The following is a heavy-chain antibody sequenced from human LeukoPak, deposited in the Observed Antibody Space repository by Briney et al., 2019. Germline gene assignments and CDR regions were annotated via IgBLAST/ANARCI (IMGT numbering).Heavy chain of an antibody. Sequence: GESLKISCKGSGYSFTSYWIGWVRQMPGKGLEWMGIIYPGDSDTRYSPSFQGQVTISADKSISTAYLQWSSLKASDTAMYYCARHRVTMVRGEANYYMDVWGKGTTVTVSS. CDR3: ARHRVTMVRGEANYYMDV. V-gene: IGHV5-51*01. J-gene: IGHJ6*03. CDR2: IYPGDSDT. CDR1: GYSFTSYW. D-gene: IGHD3-10*01.